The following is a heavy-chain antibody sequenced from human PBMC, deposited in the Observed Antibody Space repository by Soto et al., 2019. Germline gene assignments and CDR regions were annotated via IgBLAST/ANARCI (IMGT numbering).Heavy chain of an antibody. J-gene: IGHJ6*02. CDR1: GFTFSSYS. Sequence: EVQLVESGGGLVQPGGSLRLSCAASGFTFSSYSMNWVRQAPGKGLEWLSYISSSSRTIYYADSVKGRFTISRDNAKNSLILQMNSLRDEDTAVYYCARDRVRCDADNCYSEDYYYAMDVWGQGTTVTVSS. V-gene: IGHV3-48*02. CDR3: ARDRVRCDADNCYSEDYYYAMDV. D-gene: IGHD2-15*01. CDR2: ISSSSRTI.